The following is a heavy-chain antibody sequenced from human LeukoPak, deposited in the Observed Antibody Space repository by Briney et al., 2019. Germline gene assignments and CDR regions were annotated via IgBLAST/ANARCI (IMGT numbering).Heavy chain of an antibody. D-gene: IGHD3-9*01. CDR2: IYHSGST. CDR1: GYSISSGYY. J-gene: IGHJ4*02. CDR3: ARRTTYFGWIPSESPSCFDY. V-gene: IGHV4-38-2*02. Sequence: SETLSLTCTVPGYSISSGYYWSWIRQPPGKGLEWIGNIYHSGSTYYNPSLKSRVTISVDTSKNQFSLKLSSVTAADMAVYYCARRTTYFGWIPSESPSCFDYWGQGTRVTVSS.